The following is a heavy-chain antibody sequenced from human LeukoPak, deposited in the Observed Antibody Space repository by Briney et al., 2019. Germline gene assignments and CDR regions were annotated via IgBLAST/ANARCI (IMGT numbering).Heavy chain of an antibody. CDR1: GGSFSGYY. CDR2: VNHSGST. CDR3: AGGDVVVTAIHDAFDI. J-gene: IGHJ3*02. Sequence: SETLSLTCAVSGGSFSGYYWSWIRQPPGKGLEWIGEVNHSGSTNYNPSLRSRVTISVDTSKNQFSLKLSSVTAADTAVYYCAGGDVVVTAIHDAFDIWGQGTMVTVSS. D-gene: IGHD2-21*02. V-gene: IGHV4-34*01.